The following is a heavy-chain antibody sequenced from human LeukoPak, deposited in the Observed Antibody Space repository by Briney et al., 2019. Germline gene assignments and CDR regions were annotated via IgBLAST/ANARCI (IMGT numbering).Heavy chain of an antibody. J-gene: IGHJ3*02. CDR3: ARGLGKGAFDI. V-gene: IGHV3-30*04. CDR2: ISYDGSNK. CDR1: GFTFSSYA. Sequence: GRSLRLSCAASGFTFSSYAMHWVRQAPGKGLEWVAVISYDGSNKYYADSVKGRFTISRDNSKNTLYLQMNRLRDEDTAVYYCARGLGKGAFDIWGQGTMVIVSS. D-gene: IGHD1-26*01.